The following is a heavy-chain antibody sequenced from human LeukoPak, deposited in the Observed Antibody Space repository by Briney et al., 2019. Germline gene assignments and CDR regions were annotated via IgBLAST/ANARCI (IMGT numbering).Heavy chain of an antibody. CDR2: IYYSGST. CDR3: ARSRYSYGYFGY. D-gene: IGHD5-18*01. J-gene: IGHJ4*02. CDR1: GGSISSSSYY. Sequence: SETLSLTCTVSGGSISSSSYYWGWIRQPPGKGLEWIGSIYYSGSTYYNPSLKSRVTISVDTSKNQFSLKLSSVTAADTAVYYCARSRYSYGYFGYWGQGTLVTVSS. V-gene: IGHV4-39*01.